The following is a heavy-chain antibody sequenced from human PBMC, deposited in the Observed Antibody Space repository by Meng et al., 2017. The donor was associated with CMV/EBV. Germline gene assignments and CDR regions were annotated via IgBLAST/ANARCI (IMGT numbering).Heavy chain of an antibody. CDR3: ARGAHCSSTSCYNI. J-gene: IGHJ4*02. CDR2: INHSGST. D-gene: IGHD2-2*01. CDR1: GGSFNNYY. Sequence: SETLSLTCVIYGGSFNNYYWNWIRQPPGKGLEWIGEINHSGSTNYNPSLKSRVTVSVDTSKNQFSLKLSSVTAADTAVYYCARGAHCSSTSCYNIWGQGTLVTVSS. V-gene: IGHV4-34*01.